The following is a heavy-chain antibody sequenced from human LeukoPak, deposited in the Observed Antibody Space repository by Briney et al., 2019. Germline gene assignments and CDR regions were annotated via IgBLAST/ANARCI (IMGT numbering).Heavy chain of an antibody. V-gene: IGHV3-23*01. Sequence: PGASLRLSCAASGFTFSSYAMSWVRQAPGKGLEWVSAIIGSGGSTYYADSVKGRFTISRDNSKNTLYLQMNSLRAEDTAVYYCAKDRSAFDWLLANYWGQGTLVTVSS. CDR1: GFTFSSYA. D-gene: IGHD3-9*01. J-gene: IGHJ4*02. CDR3: AKDRSAFDWLLANY. CDR2: IIGSGGST.